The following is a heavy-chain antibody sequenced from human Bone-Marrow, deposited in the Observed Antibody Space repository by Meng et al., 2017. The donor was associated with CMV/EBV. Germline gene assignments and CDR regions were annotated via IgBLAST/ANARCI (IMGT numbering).Heavy chain of an antibody. J-gene: IGHJ5*02. CDR3: ARWGGNARINWFDP. D-gene: IGHD4-23*01. CDR1: GGTFSSYA. Sequence: SVKVSCKASGGTFSSYAISWVRQAPGQGLEWMGGIIPIFGTANYAQKFQGRVTITTDESTSTAYMELSSLRSEDTAVYYCARWGGNARINWFDPWGQGTLVTVSS. CDR2: IIPIFGTA. V-gene: IGHV1-69*05.